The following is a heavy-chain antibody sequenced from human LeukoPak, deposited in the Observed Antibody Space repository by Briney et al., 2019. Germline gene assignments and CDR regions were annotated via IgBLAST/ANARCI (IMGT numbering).Heavy chain of an antibody. CDR1: GGSISSYY. CDR2: IYYSGST. D-gene: IGHD1-1*01. J-gene: IGHJ4*02. V-gene: IGHV4-59*12. CDR3: AREQIVPTRYFDY. Sequence: SETLSLTCTVSGGSISSYYWSWIRQPPGKGLEWIGYIYYSGSTNYNPSLKSRVTISVDTSKNQFSLKLRSVTAADTAVYYCAREQIVPTRYFDYWGQGTLVTVSS.